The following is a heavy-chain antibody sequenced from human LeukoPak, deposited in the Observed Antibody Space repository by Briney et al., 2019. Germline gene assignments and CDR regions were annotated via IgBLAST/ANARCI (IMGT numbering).Heavy chain of an antibody. CDR3: ARTSGYGSGSYVDY. CDR2: ISSSSSYI. D-gene: IGHD3-10*01. CDR1: GFTFSSYS. V-gene: IGHV3-21*01. Sequence: GGSLRLSCAASGFTFSSYSMNWVRQAPGKGLEWVSSISSSSSYIYYADSMKGRFTISRDNAKNSLYLQMNSLRAEDTAVYYCARTSGYGSGSYVDYWGQGTLVTVSS. J-gene: IGHJ4*02.